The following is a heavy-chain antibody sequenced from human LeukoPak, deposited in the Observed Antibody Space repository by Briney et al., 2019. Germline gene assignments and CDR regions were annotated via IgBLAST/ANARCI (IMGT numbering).Heavy chain of an antibody. Sequence: ASVKVSCKASGYTFTSYGITWVRQAPGQGLEWMGWISAYNDNTNYAQKFQGRVTITRNTSISTAYMELSSLRSEDTAVYYCARGRDSSGYHYYYYYYMDVWGKGTTVTVSS. J-gene: IGHJ6*03. D-gene: IGHD3-22*01. CDR2: ISAYNDNT. V-gene: IGHV1-18*01. CDR3: ARGRDSSGYHYYYYYYMDV. CDR1: GYTFTSYG.